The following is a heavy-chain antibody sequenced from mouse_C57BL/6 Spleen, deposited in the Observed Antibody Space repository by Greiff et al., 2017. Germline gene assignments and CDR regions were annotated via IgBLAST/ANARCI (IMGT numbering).Heavy chain of an antibody. CDR1: GYAFSSSW. J-gene: IGHJ2*01. V-gene: IGHV1-82*01. Sequence: QVQLKQSGPELVKPGASVKISCKASGYAFSSSWMNWVKQRPGKGLEWIGRSYPGDGDTNYNGKFKGKATLTADKSSSTAYMQLSSLTSEDSAVYCCARTAISYSNFFDYWGQGTTLTVSS. CDR3: ARTAISYSNFFDY. CDR2: SYPGDGDT. D-gene: IGHD2-5*01.